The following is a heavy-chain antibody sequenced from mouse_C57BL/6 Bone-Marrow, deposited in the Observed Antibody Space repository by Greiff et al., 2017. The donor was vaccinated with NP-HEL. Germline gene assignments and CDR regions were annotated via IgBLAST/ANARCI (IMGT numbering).Heavy chain of an antibody. J-gene: IGHJ4*01. V-gene: IGHV5-6*02. CDR1: GFTFSSYG. Sequence: DVKLVESGGDLVKPGGSLKLSCAASGFTFSSYGMSWVRQTPDKRLEWVATISSGGSYTYYTDSVKGRFTISRDNANNTLYLQMNSLKSYDTAMYYCARHGRLLRPGYAMDYWGQGTSVTVSS. CDR3: ARHGRLLRPGYAMDY. D-gene: IGHD3-2*02. CDR2: ISSGGSYT.